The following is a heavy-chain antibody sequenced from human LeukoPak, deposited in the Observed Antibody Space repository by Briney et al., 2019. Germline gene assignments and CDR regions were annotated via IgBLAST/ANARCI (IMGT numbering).Heavy chain of an antibody. CDR2: IYHSGST. V-gene: IGHV4-30-2*01. D-gene: IGHD3-22*01. CDR1: GGSISSGGYS. CDR3: ARGPTYDSSGYYQPANFDY. Sequence: SETLSLTCTVSGGSISSGGYSWSWIRQPPGKGLEWIGYIYHSGSTYYNPPLKSRVTISVDRSKNQFSLKLSSVTAADTAVYYCARGPTYDSSGYYQPANFDYWGQGTLVTVSS. J-gene: IGHJ4*02.